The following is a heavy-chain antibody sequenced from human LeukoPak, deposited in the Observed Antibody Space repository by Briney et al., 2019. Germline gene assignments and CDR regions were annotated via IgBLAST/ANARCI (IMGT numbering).Heavy chain of an antibody. V-gene: IGHV3-7*01. CDR2: IKQDGREK. CDR3: ARVEDYDILTGFDY. J-gene: IGHJ4*02. CDR1: GFTFSSYW. Sequence: GGSLRLSCAASGFTFSSYWMSWVRQAPGKGLEWVANIKQDGREKYYVDSVKGRFTISRDNAKNSLYLQMNSLRAEDAAVYYCARVEDYDILTGFDYWGQGTLVTVSS. D-gene: IGHD3-9*01.